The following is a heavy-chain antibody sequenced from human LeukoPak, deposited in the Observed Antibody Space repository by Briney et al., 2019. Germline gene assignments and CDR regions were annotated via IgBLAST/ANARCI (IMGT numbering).Heavy chain of an antibody. V-gene: IGHV3-69-1*01. Sequence: GESLRLSCAVSGFTFSDYWMTWVRQAPGKGLEWVSSISTSTFIYYADSVRGRFTISRDNAQNSLYLQMNSLRAEDTAVYYCARDESRSSGRWFDPWGQGTLVTVSS. D-gene: IGHD6-19*01. J-gene: IGHJ5*02. CDR3: ARDESRSSGRWFDP. CDR1: GFTFSDYW. CDR2: ISTSTFI.